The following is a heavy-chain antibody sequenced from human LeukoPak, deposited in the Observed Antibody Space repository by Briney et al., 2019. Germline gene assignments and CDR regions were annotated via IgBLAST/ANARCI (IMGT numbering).Heavy chain of an antibody. CDR1: GFTFSSYA. CDR2: IRYDGSNK. Sequence: GGSLRLSCAASGFTFSSYAMHWVRQAPGKGLEWVTFIRYDGSNKYYADSVKGRFTISRDNARNSLFLQMNSLRVDDTAIYYCARAGEMRYMDAWGKGTAVTVSS. D-gene: IGHD5-24*01. V-gene: IGHV3-30*02. CDR3: ARAGEMRYMDA. J-gene: IGHJ6*03.